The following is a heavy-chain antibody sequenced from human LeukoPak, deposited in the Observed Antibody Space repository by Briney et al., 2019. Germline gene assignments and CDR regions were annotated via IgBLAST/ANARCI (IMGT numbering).Heavy chain of an antibody. CDR3: ASPVLSKITIFGVVNTPY. V-gene: IGHV3-30*02. CDR1: GFTFSSYG. Sequence: GGSLRLSCAASGFTFSSYGMHWVRQAPGKGLEWVAFIRDDGSNKYYADSVKGRFTISRDNSKNTLYLQMNSLRAEDTAVYYCASPVLSKITIFGVVNTPYWGQGTLVTVSA. CDR2: IRDDGSNK. J-gene: IGHJ4*02. D-gene: IGHD3-3*01.